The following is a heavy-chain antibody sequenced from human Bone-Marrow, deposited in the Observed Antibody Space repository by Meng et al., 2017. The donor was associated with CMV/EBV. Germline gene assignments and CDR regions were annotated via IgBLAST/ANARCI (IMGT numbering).Heavy chain of an antibody. V-gene: IGHV3-48*04. Sequence: GESLKISCAASGFTFSSYSMNWVRQAPGKGLEWVSYISSSSSTIYYADSVKGRFTISRDNAKNSLYLQMNSLRAEDTAVYYCARDCSGCSDYWGQGTLVTVSS. J-gene: IGHJ4*02. CDR1: GFTFSSYS. CDR3: ARDCSGCSDY. D-gene: IGHD6-19*01. CDR2: ISSSSSTI.